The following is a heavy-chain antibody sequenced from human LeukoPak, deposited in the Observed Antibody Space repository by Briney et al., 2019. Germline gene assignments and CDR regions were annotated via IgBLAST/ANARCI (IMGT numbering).Heavy chain of an antibody. J-gene: IGHJ4*02. CDR3: AKDYDSSGYYYGGTFDY. D-gene: IGHD3-22*01. CDR2: ISGSGSST. V-gene: IGHV3-23*01. Sequence: GGSLRLSCAASGFTFRSYAMSWVRQAPGKGLEWVSAISGSGSSTYYADSVKGRFTISRDNSKNTLYLQMNSPRAEDTAIYYCAKDYDSSGYYYGGTFDYWGQGTLVTVSS. CDR1: GFTFRSYA.